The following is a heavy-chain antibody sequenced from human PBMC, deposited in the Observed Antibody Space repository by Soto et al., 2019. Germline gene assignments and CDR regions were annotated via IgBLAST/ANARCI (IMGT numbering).Heavy chain of an antibody. V-gene: IGHV3-48*02. CDR1: GFTFSSYS. CDR3: AIECLYSSSWYGTGSAFDI. Sequence: GGSLRLSCAASGFTFSSYSMNWVRQAPGKGLEWVSYISSSSSTIYYADSVKGRFTISRDNAKNSLYLQMNSLRDEDTAVYYCAIECLYSSSWYGTGSAFDIWGQGTMVTV. D-gene: IGHD6-13*01. J-gene: IGHJ3*02. CDR2: ISSSSSTI.